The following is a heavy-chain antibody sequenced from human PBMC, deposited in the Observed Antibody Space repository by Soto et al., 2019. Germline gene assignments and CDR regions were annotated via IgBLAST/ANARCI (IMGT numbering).Heavy chain of an antibody. J-gene: IGHJ1*01. CDR3: ARLPTTSLIAF. D-gene: IGHD4-17*01. CDR2: IDPSDSYT. V-gene: IGHV5-10-1*01. Sequence: GESLKISCETSGYSFTSYWINWVRQMPGKGLEWMGRIDPSDSYTEFNPSFQGHVTMSADTSLSAAYLQWSSLKASDTAIYYCARLPTTSLIAFWGQGTLVTVAS. CDR1: GYSFTSYW.